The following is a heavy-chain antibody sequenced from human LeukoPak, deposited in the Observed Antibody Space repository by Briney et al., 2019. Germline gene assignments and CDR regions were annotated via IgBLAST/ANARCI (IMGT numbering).Heavy chain of an antibody. CDR2: VYYSGST. V-gene: IGHV4-31*11. Sequence: PSQTLSLTCAVSGGSISSGSYYWGWIRQHPGKGLEWIGSVYYSGSTYYNPSLKGRLTISKDTSKNQFSLKLSSVTAADTAVYFCATSRNVDQFDIWGQGTMVTVSS. D-gene: IGHD3/OR15-3a*01. CDR1: GGSISSGSYY. J-gene: IGHJ3*02. CDR3: ATSRNVDQFDI.